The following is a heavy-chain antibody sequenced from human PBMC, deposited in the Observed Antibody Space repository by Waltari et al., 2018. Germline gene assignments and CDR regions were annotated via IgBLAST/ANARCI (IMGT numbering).Heavy chain of an antibody. V-gene: IGHV3-23*03. CDR3: AVVVIKPDFDY. CDR1: GFNFRSYA. CDR2: IYSGGST. Sequence: EVQLLESGGGLVQPGGSLRLSCAASGFNFRSYAMSWVRQAPGKGLEWVSVIYSGGSTYYADSVKGRFTISRDNSKNTLYLQMNSLRAEDTAVYYCAVVVIKPDFDYWGQGTLVTVSS. D-gene: IGHD3-22*01. J-gene: IGHJ4*02.